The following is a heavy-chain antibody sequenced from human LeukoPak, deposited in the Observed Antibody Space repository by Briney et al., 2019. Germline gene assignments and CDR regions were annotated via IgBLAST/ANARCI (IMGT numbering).Heavy chain of an antibody. Sequence: SETLSLTCTVSGGSISSSSYYWGWIRQPPGKGLDWIGSIYYSGSTYYNPSLKSRVTISVGTSKNQFSLKLSSVTAADTAVYYCARVGAMVAKYSLDYWGQGTLVTVSS. J-gene: IGHJ4*02. CDR2: IYYSGST. V-gene: IGHV4-39*07. CDR3: ARVGAMVAKYSLDY. CDR1: GGSISSSSYY. D-gene: IGHD4/OR15-4a*01.